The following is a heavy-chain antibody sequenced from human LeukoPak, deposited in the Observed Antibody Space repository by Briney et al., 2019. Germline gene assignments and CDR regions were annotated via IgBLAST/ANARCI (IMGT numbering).Heavy chain of an antibody. V-gene: IGHV4-39*07. CDR2: IYYSGST. J-gene: IGHJ6*03. D-gene: IGHD6-13*01. CDR1: GGSISGSSYY. CDR3: ARGASSRLYYYYYYMDV. Sequence: SETLSLTCTVSGGSISGSSYYWGWIRQPPGKGLEWIGSIYYSGSTYYNPSLKSRVTISVDTSKNQFSLKLSSVTAADTAVYYCARGASSRLYYYYYYMDVWGKGTTVTISS.